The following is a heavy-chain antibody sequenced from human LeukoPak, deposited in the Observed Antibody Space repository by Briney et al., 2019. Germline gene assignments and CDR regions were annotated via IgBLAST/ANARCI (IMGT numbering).Heavy chain of an antibody. CDR2: INHSGST. J-gene: IGHJ4*02. CDR1: GGTFSGYY. CDR3: ARDDRGLLWFGEYDY. D-gene: IGHD3-10*01. V-gene: IGHV4-34*01. Sequence: SDTLSLTCAVSGGTFSGYYWSWIRQPPGKGLEWIGEINHSGSTNYNPSLKSRVTISVDASKNQFSLKLSSVTAADTAVYYCARDDRGLLWFGEYDYWGQGTLVTVSS.